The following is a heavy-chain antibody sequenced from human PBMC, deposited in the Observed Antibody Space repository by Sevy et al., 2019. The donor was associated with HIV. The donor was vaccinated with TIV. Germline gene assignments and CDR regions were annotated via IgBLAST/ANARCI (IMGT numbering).Heavy chain of an antibody. CDR3: ARAFEIAVAGQRRVGMDV. CDR1: GFTFSSYS. J-gene: IGHJ6*02. CDR2: ISSSSSTI. V-gene: IGHV3-48*02. D-gene: IGHD6-19*01. Sequence: GGSLRLSCAASGFTFSSYSMNWVRQAPRKGLEWVSYISSSSSTIYYADSVKGRFTISRDNAKNSLYLQMNSLRDEDRVVYYCARAFEIAVAGQRRVGMDVWGQGTTVTVSS.